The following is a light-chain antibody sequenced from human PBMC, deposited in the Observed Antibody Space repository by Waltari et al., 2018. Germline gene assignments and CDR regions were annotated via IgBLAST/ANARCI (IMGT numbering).Light chain of an antibody. V-gene: IGKV1-39*01. CDR3: QQGYSTPYT. CDR1: QSISSY. Sequence: DIKMTQSPSYLSASVGDRVPITCRASQSISSYLNWYQQKPGKAPELLIYGTSSLQSGVPSRFSGSGSGTDFTLTISSLQSEDFATYYCQQGYSTPYTFGQGTKLEIK. J-gene: IGKJ2*01. CDR2: GTS.